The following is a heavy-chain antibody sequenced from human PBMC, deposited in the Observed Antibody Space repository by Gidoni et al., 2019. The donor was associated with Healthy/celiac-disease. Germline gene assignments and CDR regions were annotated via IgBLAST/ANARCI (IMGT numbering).Heavy chain of an antibody. Sequence: QVQLVESGGGLVKPGGSLRLSCADSGFTFSDYYMSWIRQAPGKGLEWVSYMSSSGSTRYYADSVKGRFTISRDNAKNSLYLQMNSLRAEDTAVYYCARDYSSGGGAVAGVFDYWAREPWSPSPQ. CDR2: MSSSGSTR. V-gene: IGHV3-11*01. CDR1: GFTFSDYY. D-gene: IGHD6-19*01. J-gene: IGHJ4*02. CDR3: ARDYSSGGGAVAGVFDY.